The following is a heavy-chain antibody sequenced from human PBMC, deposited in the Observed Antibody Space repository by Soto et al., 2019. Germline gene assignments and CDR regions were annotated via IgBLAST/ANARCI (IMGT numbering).Heavy chain of an antibody. CDR1: GGTFSSYA. D-gene: IGHD3-22*01. V-gene: IGHV1-69*13. CDR2: IIPIFGTA. CDR3: ATPLYYYDSSGYFYFDY. Sequence: SVKVSCKASGGTFSSYAISWVRQAPGQGLEWMGGIIPIFGTANYAQKFQGRVTITADESTSIAYMELSSLRSEDTAVYYCATPLYYYDSSGYFYFDYWGQGTLVTVSS. J-gene: IGHJ4*02.